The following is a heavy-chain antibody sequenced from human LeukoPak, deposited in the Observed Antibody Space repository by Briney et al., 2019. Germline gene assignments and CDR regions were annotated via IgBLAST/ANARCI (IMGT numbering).Heavy chain of an antibody. D-gene: IGHD3-9*01. CDR3: AIDRYYDILTGYLPLDY. CDR1: VGTFTSYA. V-gene: IGHV1-69*05. J-gene: IGHJ4*02. Sequence: SVKISCKASVGTFTSYAISWVRQAPGQELEWMGGIIPIFGTAKYAQKFQGRVTITTDESTSTAYMELSSLRSEDTAVYYCAIDRYYDILTGYLPLDYWGQGTLVTVSS. CDR2: IIPIFGTA.